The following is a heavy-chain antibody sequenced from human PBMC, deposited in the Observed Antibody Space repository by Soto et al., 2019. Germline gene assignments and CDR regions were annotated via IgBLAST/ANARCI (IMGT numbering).Heavy chain of an antibody. V-gene: IGHV3-11*01. Sequence: GGSLRLSCAASGFTFIDYYMSWILQAPWKGLEWVSYISSSGSTIYYADSVKGRFTISRDNAKTSLYLQINSLRAEDTAVYYCAIGGVPAAMMRSWFDPWGQGTLVTVSS. D-gene: IGHD2-2*01. CDR3: AIGGVPAAMMRSWFDP. J-gene: IGHJ5*02. CDR2: ISSSGSTI. CDR1: GFTFIDYY.